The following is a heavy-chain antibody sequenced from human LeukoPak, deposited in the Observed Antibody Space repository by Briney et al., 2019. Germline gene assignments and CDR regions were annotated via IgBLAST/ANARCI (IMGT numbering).Heavy chain of an antibody. V-gene: IGHV4-61*02. CDR1: GDSINNDTDY. CDR2: MYVSGSS. J-gene: IGHJ4*02. Sequence: SETLSLTCIVSGDSINNDTDYWNWIRQPAGKGMEWIGRMYVSGSSNYNPALKSRVSISVDTSKSQFSLRLSSVTAADTATYFCARGSYIISSGYYSPFDNWGQGIRVIVSS. D-gene: IGHD3-3*01. CDR3: ARGSYIISSGYYSPFDN.